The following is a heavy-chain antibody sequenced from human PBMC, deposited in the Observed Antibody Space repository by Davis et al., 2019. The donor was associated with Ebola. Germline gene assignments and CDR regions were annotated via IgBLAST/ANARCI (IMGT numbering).Heavy chain of an antibody. J-gene: IGHJ6*02. Sequence: SVKVSCKASGGTFSSYAISWVRQAPGQGREWMGGIIPIFGTANYAQKFQGRVTITADESTSTAYMELSSLRSEDTAVYYCARVVEYRSSVQYYYYYGMDVWGQGTTVTVSS. CDR1: GGTFSSYA. CDR2: IIPIFGTA. V-gene: IGHV1-69*13. CDR3: ARVVEYRSSVQYYYYYGMDV. D-gene: IGHD6-6*01.